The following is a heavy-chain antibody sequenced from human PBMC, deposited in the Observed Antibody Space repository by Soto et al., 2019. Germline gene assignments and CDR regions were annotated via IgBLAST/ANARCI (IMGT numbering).Heavy chain of an antibody. J-gene: IGHJ5*02. CDR3: ARATASGIAVADANWGFDP. V-gene: IGHV4-31*03. CDR1: GGSISSGYYY. CDR2: IYYSGST. D-gene: IGHD6-19*01. Sequence: SETLSLTCTVSGGSISSGYYYWSWIRQHPGKGLEWIGYIYYSGSTYYNPSLKSRVTISVDTSKNQFSLKLSSVTAADTAVYYCARATASGIAVADANWGFDPWGQGTLVTVSS.